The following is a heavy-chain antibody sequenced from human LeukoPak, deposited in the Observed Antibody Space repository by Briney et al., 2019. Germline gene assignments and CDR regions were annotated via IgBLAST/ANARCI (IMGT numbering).Heavy chain of an antibody. CDR3: AKSCGGTCYYYGMDV. J-gene: IGHJ6*02. CDR2: INAGGGAT. Sequence: PGGSLRLSCAASGFTFSSTAMSWVRQAPGKGLEGVSSINAGGGATYYTDSVKGRFTISRDNSKNTLHLQLNSLRAEDTALYYCAKSCGGTCYYYGMDVWGQGTTVTVSS. V-gene: IGHV3-23*01. CDR1: GFTFSSTA. D-gene: IGHD2-15*01.